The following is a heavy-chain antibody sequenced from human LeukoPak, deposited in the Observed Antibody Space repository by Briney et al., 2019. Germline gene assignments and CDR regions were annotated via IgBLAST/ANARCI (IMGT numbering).Heavy chain of an antibody. D-gene: IGHD6-19*01. CDR1: GGSISSYY. Sequence: SETLSLTCTVSGGSISSYYWSWIRQPPGKGLEWIGYIYYSGSTNYNPSLKSRVTISVDTSKNQFSLKLSSVTAADTAVYYCARRAPSSGWYTVGTGEDWFDPWGQGTLVTVSS. CDR3: ARRAPSSGWYTVGTGEDWFDP. J-gene: IGHJ5*02. CDR2: IYYSGST. V-gene: IGHV4-59*08.